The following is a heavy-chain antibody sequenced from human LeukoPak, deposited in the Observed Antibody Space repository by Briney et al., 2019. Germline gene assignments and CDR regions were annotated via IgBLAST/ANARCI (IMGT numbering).Heavy chain of an antibody. V-gene: IGHV3-30-3*01. J-gene: IGHJ6*03. CDR2: ISSEGDNK. CDR3: AKDRTNFFYYLDV. Sequence: GGSLRLSCAASGFTFSSYAMSWVRRAPGKGLEWVASISSEGDNKHYLESVKGRFTISRDNSKNTLYLQMNNLRAEDTAIYYCAKDRTNFFYYLDVWGTGTTVIVSS. CDR1: GFTFSSYA.